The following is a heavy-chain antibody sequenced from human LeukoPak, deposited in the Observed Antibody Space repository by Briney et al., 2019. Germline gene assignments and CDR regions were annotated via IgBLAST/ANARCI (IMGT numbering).Heavy chain of an antibody. J-gene: IGHJ6*03. D-gene: IGHD3-10*01. CDR2: INHSGST. CDR3: ARRRYYYGSGSFMDV. CDR1: GRSFSGYY. V-gene: IGHV4-34*01. Sequence: SETLSLTCAVYGRSFSGYYWSWIRQPPGKGLEWIGEINHSGSTNYNPSLKSRVTISVDTSKNQFSLKLSSVTAADAAVYYCARRRYYYGSGSFMDVWGKGTTVTISS.